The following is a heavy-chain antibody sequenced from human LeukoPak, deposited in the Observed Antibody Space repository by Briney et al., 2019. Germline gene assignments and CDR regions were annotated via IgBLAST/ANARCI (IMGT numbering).Heavy chain of an antibody. Sequence: GGSLRLSCAASGFTFSSYGMSWVRQAPGKGLEWVSAISGSGGSTYYADSVKGRFTISRDNSKNTLYLQMNSLRAEDTAVYYCAKDSYGSGPSSGIFDYWGQGTLVTVSS. CDR1: GFTFSSYG. D-gene: IGHD3-10*01. V-gene: IGHV3-23*01. CDR2: ISGSGGST. CDR3: AKDSYGSGPSSGIFDY. J-gene: IGHJ4*02.